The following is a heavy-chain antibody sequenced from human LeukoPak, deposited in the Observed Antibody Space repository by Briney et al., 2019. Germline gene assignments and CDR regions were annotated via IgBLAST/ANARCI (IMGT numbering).Heavy chain of an antibody. V-gene: IGHV3-48*01. CDR2: ISSSSGTI. CDR1: GFTFSSHS. J-gene: IGHJ3*02. CDR3: ASDAFDI. Sequence: GGSLRLSCAASGFTFSSHSMNWVRQAPGKGLEWVSYISSSSGTIYYGDSVKGRFTISRDNVKKSLYLQMNSLRAEDTAVYYCASDAFDIWGQGTMVTVSS.